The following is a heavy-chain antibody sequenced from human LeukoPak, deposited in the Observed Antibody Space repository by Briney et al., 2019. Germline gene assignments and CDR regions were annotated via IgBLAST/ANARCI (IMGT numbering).Heavy chain of an antibody. Sequence: GGSLRLSCAASGFTFSSYEMNWVRQAPGKGLEWVSYISSSGSTIYYADSVKGRFTISRDNAKNSLELQMNSLRAEDTAVYYCARDPPGYCSGGSCYPGDYFDYWGQGTLVTVSS. CDR3: ARDPPGYCSGGSCYPGDYFDY. CDR2: ISSSGSTI. CDR1: GFTFSSYE. J-gene: IGHJ4*02. D-gene: IGHD2-15*01. V-gene: IGHV3-48*03.